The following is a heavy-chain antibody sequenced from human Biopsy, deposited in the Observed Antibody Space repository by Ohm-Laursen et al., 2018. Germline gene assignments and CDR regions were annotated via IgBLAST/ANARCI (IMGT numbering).Heavy chain of an antibody. CDR2: ISANGATS. V-gene: IGHV3-23*01. CDR1: GFTYTTFA. CDR3: AKRGSITIFGVVINNCFDP. Sequence: SLRLSCTASGFTYTTFAMSWIRQAPGKGPEWLSTISANGATSYYADSVKGRFTISRDNSKNTLYLQMNSVRADDTAIYYCAKRGSITIFGVVINNCFDPWGQGTRVTVSS. D-gene: IGHD3-3*01. J-gene: IGHJ5*02.